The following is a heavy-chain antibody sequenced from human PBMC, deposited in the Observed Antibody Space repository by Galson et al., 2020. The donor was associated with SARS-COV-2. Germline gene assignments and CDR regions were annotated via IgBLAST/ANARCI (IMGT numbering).Heavy chain of an antibody. Sequence: SETLSLTCAIYGGSLSGYYWNWIRQPPGKGLEWIGEINHRQTTNYNPSLKSRITISLHTSMNQFSLRLSPATAADTAVYYCARGAPGDYGSGSDVGWYPWGQGALVTVCS. D-gene: IGHD3-10*01. J-gene: IGHJ5*02. CDR2: INHRQTT. CDR1: GGSLSGYY. V-gene: IGHV4-34*01. CDR3: ARGAPGDYGSGSDVGWYP.